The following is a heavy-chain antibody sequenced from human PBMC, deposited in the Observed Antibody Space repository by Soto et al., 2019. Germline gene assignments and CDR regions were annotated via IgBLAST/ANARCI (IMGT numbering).Heavy chain of an antibody. J-gene: IGHJ4*02. Sequence: QVQLVQSGAEVKKPGSSVKVSCKASGGTFSSYAFSWVRQAPGQGLEWMGGIIPIFGTANYAQKFQGRVTITADESTSTAYMELSSLRSEDTAVYYCAREIIWSGSTVIDYWGQGTLVTVSS. V-gene: IGHV1-69*01. CDR1: GGTFSSYA. D-gene: IGHD3-3*01. CDR3: AREIIWSGSTVIDY. CDR2: IIPIFGTA.